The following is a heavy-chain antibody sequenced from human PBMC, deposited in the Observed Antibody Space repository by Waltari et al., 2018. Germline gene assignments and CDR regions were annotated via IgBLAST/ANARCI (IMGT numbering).Heavy chain of an antibody. J-gene: IGHJ4*02. CDR3: ARSGAWMARIFFDY. Sequence: QLHLQESGPGLVKPSETLSLTCSVSGGSINSGNFYWGWIRQSPGKGLEWIASIYYSGSTYYNSSLKSRIAISLDASKNQFSLRLNSVTAADTAVYYCARSGAWMARIFFDYWGQGSRVTVSA. D-gene: IGHD5-12*01. CDR2: IYYSGST. CDR1: GGSINSGNFY. V-gene: IGHV4-39*01.